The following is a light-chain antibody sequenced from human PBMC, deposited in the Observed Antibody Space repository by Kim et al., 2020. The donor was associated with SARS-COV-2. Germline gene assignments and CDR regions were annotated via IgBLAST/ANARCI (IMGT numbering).Light chain of an antibody. CDR2: ATS. CDR3: LQYNSYPYT. J-gene: IGKJ2*01. CDR1: QAIRNY. Sequence: DIQMTQSPSAMSASVGDRVTITCRASQAIRNYLAWFQQKPGKVPKHLIYATSSLQSGVPSRFSGSGSGTEFTLTISSLQPEDFATYYCLQYNSYPYTFGQGTKLEIK. V-gene: IGKV1-17*03.